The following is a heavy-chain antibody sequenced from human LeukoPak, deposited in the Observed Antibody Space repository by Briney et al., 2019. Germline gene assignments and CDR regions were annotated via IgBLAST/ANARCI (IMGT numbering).Heavy chain of an antibody. CDR3: AKNGQSGFSFDP. CDR2: GSDRGGT. D-gene: IGHD2-8*01. V-gene: IGHV4-34*01. J-gene: IGHJ5*02. Sequence: SSETLSLTCAVYGSSLNGHYWSWIRQTPGEGLEWIGEGSDRGGTKFNPSLKSRVSILADTSKNQFTLKLTSVTAADTAIYYCAKNGQSGFSFDPWGQGTLVTVSS. CDR1: GSSLNGHY.